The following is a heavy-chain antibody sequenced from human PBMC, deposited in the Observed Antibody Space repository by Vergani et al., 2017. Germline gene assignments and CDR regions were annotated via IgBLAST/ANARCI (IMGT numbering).Heavy chain of an antibody. CDR3: ARDRGYSSPSDY. V-gene: IGHV3-21*01. CDR2: ISSSSTYI. J-gene: IGHJ4*02. D-gene: IGHD6-6*01. Sequence: EVQLLESGGGLVQPGGSLRLSCAASGFTFSSYAMSWVRQAPGKGLEWVSSISSSSTYIYYADSVKGRFTFSRDNAKNSLYLQMNSLRAEDTAVYYCARDRGYSSPSDYWGQGTLVTVSS. CDR1: GFTFSSYA.